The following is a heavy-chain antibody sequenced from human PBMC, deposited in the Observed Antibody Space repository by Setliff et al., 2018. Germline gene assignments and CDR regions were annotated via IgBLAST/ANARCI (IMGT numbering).Heavy chain of an antibody. Sequence: SETLSLTCTVSGGSISGRSYYWGWNRQPPGKGLEWIGSIYYSGSTYYKPSLKSRVTISVDTSKNQFSLKLSSVTAADTAVYYCARVSSYGSGSYYYYYYGMDVWGQGTTVTVSS. V-gene: IGHV4-39*07. CDR2: IYYSGST. CDR1: GGSISGRSYY. CDR3: ARVSSYGSGSYYYYYYGMDV. D-gene: IGHD3-10*01. J-gene: IGHJ6*02.